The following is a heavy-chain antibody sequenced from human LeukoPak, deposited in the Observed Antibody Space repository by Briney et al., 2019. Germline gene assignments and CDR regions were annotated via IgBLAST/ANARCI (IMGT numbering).Heavy chain of an antibody. V-gene: IGHV1-18*01. D-gene: IGHD2-2*01. J-gene: IGHJ4*02. Sequence: ASVKVSCKASGYSFYNYGITWVRQAPGQGLEWIGWISVYNGNSNYAENFQGRVTVTKDISTSTAYMELRGLRGDDTAVYYCARGHLLWADYWGQGTLVAVSS. CDR2: ISVYNGNS. CDR3: ARGHLLWADY. CDR1: GYSFYNYG.